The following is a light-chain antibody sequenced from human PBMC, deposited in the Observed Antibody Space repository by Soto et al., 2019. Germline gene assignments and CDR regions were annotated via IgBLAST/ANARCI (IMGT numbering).Light chain of an antibody. CDR3: QQYGSAPYT. Sequence: EIVLTQSPGTLSLSPGERATLSCRASQSVRSSDLAWYQQKPGQAPRLLIYGASSRATGLPDRFSGSGSGTDFTLTISRLEPEDFAVYYCQQYGSAPYTFGQGTKLEIK. J-gene: IGKJ2*01. CDR2: GAS. V-gene: IGKV3-20*01. CDR1: QSVRSSD.